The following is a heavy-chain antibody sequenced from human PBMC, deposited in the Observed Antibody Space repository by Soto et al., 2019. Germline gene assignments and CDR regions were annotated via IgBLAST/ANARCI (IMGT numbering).Heavy chain of an antibody. CDR3: AKVPSAYYFDY. V-gene: IGHV3-23*01. J-gene: IGHJ4*02. CDR1: GFTFSSYA. D-gene: IGHD6-25*01. CDR2: INNSGGTT. Sequence: EVPLLESGGGLVQPGGSLRLSCAASGFTFSSYAMSWVRQAPGKGLEWVSAINNSGGTTYYADSVKGRFTISRDNSKNTLYLQMNSLRAEDTAVYYCAKVPSAYYFDYWGQGTLVTVSS.